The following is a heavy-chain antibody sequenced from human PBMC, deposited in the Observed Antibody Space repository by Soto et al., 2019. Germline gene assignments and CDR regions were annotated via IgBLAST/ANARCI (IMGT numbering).Heavy chain of an antibody. J-gene: IGHJ6*02. Sequence: GAAVKGSRKASGGTFSSYSISWVRQAPGQGVEWVRWISAYNGNTNYAQKLQGRVTMTTDTSTSTAYMELRSLRSDDTAVYYCARGRIVVVPAANPEPYYGMDVCGQGTTVVVSS. CDR3: ARGRIVVVPAANPEPYYGMDV. V-gene: IGHV1-18*01. CDR1: GGTFSSYS. CDR2: ISAYNGNT. D-gene: IGHD2-2*01.